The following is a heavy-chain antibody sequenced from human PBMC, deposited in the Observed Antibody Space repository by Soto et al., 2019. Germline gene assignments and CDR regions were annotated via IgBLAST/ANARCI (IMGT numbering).Heavy chain of an antibody. V-gene: IGHV1-69*01. CDR3: ERDPVIDIEVAGKGDQDSDY. D-gene: IGHD6-19*01. Sequence: QVQLVQSGAEVKKPGSSVKVSCKASGGTFSSYAISWVRQAPGQGLEWMVGIIPTFGTANYAQKFQGRVTITADQSTSKAYMELSSLRSEDTAVYYCERDPVIDIEVAGKGDQDSDYWGQGTLVTVSS. CDR2: IIPTFGTA. J-gene: IGHJ4*02. CDR1: GGTFSSYA.